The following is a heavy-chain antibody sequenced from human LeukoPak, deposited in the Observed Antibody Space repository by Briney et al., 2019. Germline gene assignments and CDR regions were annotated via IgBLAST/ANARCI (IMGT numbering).Heavy chain of an antibody. V-gene: IGHV3-33*08. CDR1: GFTFSNYI. Sequence: GGSLRLSCAASGFTFSNYIMNWVRQAPGKGLEWVAVIWYDGSNKYYADSVKGRFTISRDDSKNTLYLQMDSLRAEDTAVYCCVRDGGAGFDYWGQGTLVTVSS. D-gene: IGHD1-14*01. CDR3: VRDGGAGFDY. J-gene: IGHJ4*02. CDR2: IWYDGSNK.